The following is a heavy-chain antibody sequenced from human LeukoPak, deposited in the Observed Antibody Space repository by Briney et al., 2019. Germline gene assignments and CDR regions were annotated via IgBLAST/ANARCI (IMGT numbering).Heavy chain of an antibody. D-gene: IGHD4-23*01. CDR1: GFTFSTYW. V-gene: IGHV3-74*03. Sequence: PGGSLRLSCAASGFTFSTYWMHWVRQAPGKGLVWVSRVNPQGSATTYTDSVKGRFTISRDNSKNTLYLQMHSLRAEDTAVYYCAKDQTPVDKGSWQIYYWGQGTLITVSS. CDR2: VNPQGSAT. J-gene: IGHJ4*02. CDR3: AKDQTPVDKGSWQIYY.